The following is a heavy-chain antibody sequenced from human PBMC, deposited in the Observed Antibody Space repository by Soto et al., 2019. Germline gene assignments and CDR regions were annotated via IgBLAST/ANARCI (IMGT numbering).Heavy chain of an antibody. D-gene: IGHD3-22*01. CDR3: ARGPNYYDSSGVFDY. CDR1: GGSISSGGYY. V-gene: IGHV4-31*03. Sequence: SETLSLTCTVSGGSISSGGYYWSWIRQHPGKGLEWIGYIYYSGSTYYNPSLKSRVTISVDTSKNQFSLKLSSVTAADTAVYYCARGPNYYDSSGVFDYWGQGTLVTVSS. J-gene: IGHJ4*02. CDR2: IYYSGST.